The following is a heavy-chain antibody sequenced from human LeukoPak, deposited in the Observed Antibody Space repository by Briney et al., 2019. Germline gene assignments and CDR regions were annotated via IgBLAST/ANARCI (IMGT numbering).Heavy chain of an antibody. J-gene: IGHJ4*02. CDR1: GYTFTGYY. CDR3: ARVPRPEKYYFDY. D-gene: IGHD6-6*01. CDR2: INPNSGGT. V-gene: IGHV1-2*02. Sequence: GASVKVSCKASGYTFTGYYMHWVRQAPGQGLEWMGWINPNSGGTNYAQKFQGRVTMTRDTPISTAYMELSRLRSDDTAVYYCARVPRPEKYYFDYWGQGTLVTVSS.